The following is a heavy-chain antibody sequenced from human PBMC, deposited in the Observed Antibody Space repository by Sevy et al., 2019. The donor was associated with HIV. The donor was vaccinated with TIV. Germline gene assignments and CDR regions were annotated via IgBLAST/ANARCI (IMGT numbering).Heavy chain of an antibody. J-gene: IGHJ5*02. D-gene: IGHD3-10*01. CDR1: GYTFITYA. Sequence: ASVKVSCKASGYTFITYAMNWVRQAPGQGLEWMGWINTNTGNSTYAQGFTGRFVFSLDTSVSTAYLQISSLKAEDTAVYYCARDITMVRGVPRWFDPWGQGTLVTVSS. CDR2: INTNTGNS. V-gene: IGHV7-4-1*02. CDR3: ARDITMVRGVPRWFDP.